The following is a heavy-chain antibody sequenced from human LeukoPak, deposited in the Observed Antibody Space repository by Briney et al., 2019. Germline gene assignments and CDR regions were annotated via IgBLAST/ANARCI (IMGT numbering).Heavy chain of an antibody. D-gene: IGHD5-24*01. Sequence: GGTLRLSCVAPGFTFRSHGINWVRQAPGKGLEWLSGISPNGVITYYADSVKGRFTISRDNSKGTVYLQMNSLRPEDTAVYYCAKDDAWLQYGNWGRGTLVTVSS. CDR2: ISPNGVIT. J-gene: IGHJ4*02. V-gene: IGHV3-23*01. CDR1: GFTFRSHG. CDR3: AKDDAWLQYGN.